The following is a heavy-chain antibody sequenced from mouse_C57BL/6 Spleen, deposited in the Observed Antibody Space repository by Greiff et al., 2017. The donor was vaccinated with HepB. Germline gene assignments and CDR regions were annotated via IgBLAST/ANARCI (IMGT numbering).Heavy chain of an antibody. CDR1: GYTFTSYW. Sequence: QVQLQQPGAELVMPGASVKLSCKASGYTFTSYWMHWVKQRPGQGLEWIGEIDPSDSYTNYNQKFKGKSTLTVDKSSSTAYMQLSSLTSEDSAVYYCARSGVYYGNPYYAMDYWGQGTSVTVSS. CDR3: ARSGVYYGNPYYAMDY. J-gene: IGHJ4*01. D-gene: IGHD2-1*01. V-gene: IGHV1-69*01. CDR2: IDPSDSYT.